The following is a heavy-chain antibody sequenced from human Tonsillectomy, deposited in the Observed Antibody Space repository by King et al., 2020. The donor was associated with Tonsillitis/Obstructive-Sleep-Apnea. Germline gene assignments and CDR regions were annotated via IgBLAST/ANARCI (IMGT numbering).Heavy chain of an antibody. Sequence: ITLKESGPTLVKRTQTLTLTCTFSGFSLTTSRVGVGWIRQPPGKALEWLALIFGDDNKRYSPALKSRLTITKDTSKNQVVLGMTNMDPVDTATYYCAHHHYNFWREWWGQGTLVTVSS. CDR3: AHHHYNFWREW. CDR1: GFSLTTSRVG. J-gene: IGHJ4*02. V-gene: IGHV2-5*02. D-gene: IGHD3-3*01. CDR2: IFGDDNK.